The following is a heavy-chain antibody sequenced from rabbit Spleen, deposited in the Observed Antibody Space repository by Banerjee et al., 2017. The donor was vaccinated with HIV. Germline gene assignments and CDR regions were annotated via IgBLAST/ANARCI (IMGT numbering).Heavy chain of an antibody. CDR2: INTGSGST. V-gene: IGHV1S43*01. CDR1: GFDVSSSYY. Sequence: QEQLKETGGGLVQPGGSLTLSCKASGFDVSSSYYMCWVRQAPGKGLEWIGCINTGSGSTWYASWVNGRVTISRSTSLNTVTLQLNSLTGADTATYFCARDGAGGSYFALWGQGTLVTVS. J-gene: IGHJ4*01. CDR3: ARDGAGGSYFAL. D-gene: IGHD8-1*01.